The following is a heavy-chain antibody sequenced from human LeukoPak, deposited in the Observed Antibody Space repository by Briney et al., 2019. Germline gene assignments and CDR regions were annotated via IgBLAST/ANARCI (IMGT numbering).Heavy chain of an antibody. V-gene: IGHV3-30*12. D-gene: IGHD1-1*01. CDR3: SRVPRSNWNEN. Sequence: PGGSLRLSRAASGFTFSSYGMHWVRQAPGKGLERVAIISYAGGNKYYADSVKVRFPISRTHPKNSLYLKMNRLRPEKPAVYSLSRVPRSNWNENWGQGALWTVSS. CDR1: GFTFSSYG. CDR2: ISYAGGNK. J-gene: IGHJ4*02.